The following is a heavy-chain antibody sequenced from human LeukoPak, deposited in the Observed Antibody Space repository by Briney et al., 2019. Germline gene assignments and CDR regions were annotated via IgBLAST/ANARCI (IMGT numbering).Heavy chain of an antibody. Sequence: KTSETLSLTCTVSGGSISSGGYYWSWIRQHPGVGLEWTGNIYYSGSTYYNPSLKSRLTISVDTSKNQFSLKLSSVTAADTAVYYCARALGSSGYGWFDPWGQGTLVTVSS. CDR1: GGSISSGGYY. CDR3: ARALGSSGYGWFDP. V-gene: IGHV4-31*03. D-gene: IGHD3-22*01. J-gene: IGHJ5*02. CDR2: IYYSGST.